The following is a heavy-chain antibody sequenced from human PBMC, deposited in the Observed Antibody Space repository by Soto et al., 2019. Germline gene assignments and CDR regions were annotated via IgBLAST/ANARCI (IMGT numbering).Heavy chain of an antibody. V-gene: IGHV4-59*01. J-gene: IGHJ2*01. D-gene: IGHD5-18*01. CDR2: IYYSGST. CDR3: ARSAYSYGWYFDL. Sequence: QVQLQESGPGLVKPSETLSLTCTVSGGSMSSYYWNCIQQPPGKRLEWIGYIYYSGSTNYNPSLKSRVTISVDTSKNQFSLKLSSVTAADTAVYYCARSAYSYGWYFDLWGRGTLVTVSS. CDR1: GGSMSSYY.